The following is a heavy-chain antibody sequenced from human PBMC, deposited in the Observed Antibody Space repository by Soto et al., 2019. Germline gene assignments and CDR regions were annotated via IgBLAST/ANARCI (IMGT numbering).Heavy chain of an antibody. J-gene: IGHJ4*01. CDR3: AKSGAAAQHYFEY. CDR2: ISYDGSNK. CDR1: GFTFSSYG. V-gene: IGHV3-30*18. Sequence: PGGSLRLSCAASGFTFSSYGMHWVRQAPGKGLEWVAVISYDGSNKYYADSVKGRFTISRDNSKNTLYLQMNSLRAEDTAVYYCAKSGAAAQHYFEYWGQGTLVNVSS. D-gene: IGHD2-2*01.